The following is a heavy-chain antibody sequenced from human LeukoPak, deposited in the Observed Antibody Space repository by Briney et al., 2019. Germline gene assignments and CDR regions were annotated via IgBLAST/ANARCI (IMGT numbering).Heavy chain of an antibody. CDR2: INPNSGGT. J-gene: IGHJ3*02. CDR3: ARSGSGWCRDAFDI. CDR1: GYTFTGYY. V-gene: IGHV1-2*02. Sequence: ASVKVSCKASGYTFTGYYMHWVRQAPGQGLEWMGWINPNSGGTNYAQKFQGRVTMTRDTSISTAYMELSRLRSDDTAVYYCARSGSGWCRDAFDIWGQGTMVTVSS. D-gene: IGHD6-19*01.